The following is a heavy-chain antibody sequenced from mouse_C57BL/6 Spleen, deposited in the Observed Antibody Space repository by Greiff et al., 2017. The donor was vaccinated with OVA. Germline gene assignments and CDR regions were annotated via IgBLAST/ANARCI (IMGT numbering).Heavy chain of an antibody. J-gene: IGHJ4*01. D-gene: IGHD2-5*01. CDR3: ARGVSNYVNYAMDY. CDR1: GYSITSGYY. Sequence: VQLKESGPGLVKPSQSLSLTCSVTGYSITSGYYWNWIRQFPGNKLEWMGYISYDGSNNYNPSLKNRISITRDTSKNQFFLKLNSVTTEDTATYYCARGVSNYVNYAMDYWGQGTSVTVSS. V-gene: IGHV3-6*01. CDR2: ISYDGSN.